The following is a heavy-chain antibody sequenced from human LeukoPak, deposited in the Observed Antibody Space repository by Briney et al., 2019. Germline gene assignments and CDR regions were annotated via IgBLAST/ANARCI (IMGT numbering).Heavy chain of an antibody. D-gene: IGHD6-13*01. CDR1: GYTFTSYG. CDR3: ARRSDWAAADY. CDR2: INPNSGGT. Sequence: ASVKVSCKASGYTFTSYGISWVRQAPGQGLEWMGWINPNSGGTNYAQKFQGWVTMTRDTSISTAYMELSRLRSDDTAVYYCARRSDWAAADYWGQGTLVTVSS. V-gene: IGHV1-2*04. J-gene: IGHJ4*02.